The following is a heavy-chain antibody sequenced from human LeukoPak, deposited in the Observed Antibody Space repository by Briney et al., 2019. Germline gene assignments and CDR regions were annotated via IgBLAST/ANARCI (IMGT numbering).Heavy chain of an antibody. CDR2: ISEDGSEK. V-gene: IGHV3-7*01. CDR3: ARSYDYIWGTYRPFYYFDY. Sequence: GGSLRLSCATSGFTFSNYWMTWVRQAPGKGLEWVASISEDGSEKDYVDSVKGRFTISRDNAKNSLYLQMNSLRAEDTAVYYCARSYDYIWGTYRPFYYFDYWGQGTMVTVSS. CDR1: GFTFSNYW. J-gene: IGHJ4*02. D-gene: IGHD3-16*02.